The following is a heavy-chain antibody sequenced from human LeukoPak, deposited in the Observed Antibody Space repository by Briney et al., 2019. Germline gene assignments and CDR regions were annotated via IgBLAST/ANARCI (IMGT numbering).Heavy chain of an antibody. CDR3: ALTPYCTTATCYYFDF. J-gene: IGHJ4*02. CDR2: ISTYNGDT. V-gene: IGHV1-18*01. Sequence: GASVKVSCKACGYTFTTYGISWVRQAPGQGLEWMGWISTYNGDTNYAQKLQGSVTMTADTSTSTTYMELRSLRSDDTAVYYCALTPYCTTATCYYFDFRGQGTLVTVSS. CDR1: GYTFTTYG. D-gene: IGHD2-2*01.